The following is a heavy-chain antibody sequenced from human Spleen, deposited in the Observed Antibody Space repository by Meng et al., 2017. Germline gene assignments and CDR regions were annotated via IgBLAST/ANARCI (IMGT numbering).Heavy chain of an antibody. Sequence: GESLKTSCASSERTFTDAWMTWVRQAPGKGLVWVSRIDTDGSTTNYADSVKGRFTISRDNAKNTLYLQMNSLRAEDTAVYYCARDLGGIFAYWGQGALVTVSS. J-gene: IGHJ4*02. V-gene: IGHV3-74*01. CDR1: ERTFTDAW. CDR3: ARDLGGIFAY. D-gene: IGHD6-13*01. CDR2: IDTDGSTT.